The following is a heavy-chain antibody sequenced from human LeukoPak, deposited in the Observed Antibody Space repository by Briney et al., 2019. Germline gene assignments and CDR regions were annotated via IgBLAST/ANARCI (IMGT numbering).Heavy chain of an antibody. CDR2: VSGSGVST. V-gene: IGHV3-23*01. CDR3: AKGVGYCSGGSCQQFDY. CDR1: GFTFSTYG. D-gene: IGHD2-15*01. Sequence: GGSLRLSCAASGFTFSTYGMSWVRQAPGKGLEWVSAVSGSGVSTYYADSVKGRFTISRDNSKNSLYLQMNSLRAEDMAVYYCAKGVGYCSGGSCQQFDYWGQGTLVTVSS. J-gene: IGHJ4*02.